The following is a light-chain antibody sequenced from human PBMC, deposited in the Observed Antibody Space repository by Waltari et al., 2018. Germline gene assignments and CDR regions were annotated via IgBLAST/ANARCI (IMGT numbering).Light chain of an antibody. CDR2: GAS. J-gene: IGKJ4*01. V-gene: IGKV3-15*01. CDR1: QSVSID. Sequence: EIVMTQSPATLSVSPGERATLSCRASQSVSIDLVWYQQKPGQAPRPLIYGASTRATRVPARFSGSGSGTDFTLTISSLQSEDVAIYYCQQYNKWPTFGGGTKVDIK. CDR3: QQYNKWPT.